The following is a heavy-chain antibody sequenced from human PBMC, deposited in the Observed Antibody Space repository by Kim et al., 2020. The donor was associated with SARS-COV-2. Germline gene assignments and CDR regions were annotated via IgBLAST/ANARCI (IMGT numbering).Heavy chain of an antibody. Sequence: AGSVRGRFTISRDNAKNTLNLPMNSLKVEDTAVYYCARASIASAGGTFDLWGQGTMVTVSS. V-gene: IGHV3-74*01. J-gene: IGHJ3*01. D-gene: IGHD6-13*01. CDR3: ARASIASAGGTFDL.